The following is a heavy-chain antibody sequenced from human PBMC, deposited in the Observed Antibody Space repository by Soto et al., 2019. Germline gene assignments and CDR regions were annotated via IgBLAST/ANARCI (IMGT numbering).Heavy chain of an antibody. J-gene: IGHJ6*02. CDR2: IYPGNSDT. CDR3: ARTSAAGKYYYGMDV. V-gene: IGHV5-51*01. D-gene: IGHD6-13*01. Sequence: GESLNISCKGSGYSFPNYWIGWVRQVPGKGLEWMGIIYPGNSDTRYSPSFQGQVTISADKSISTAYLQWSSLKASDTAMYYCARTSAAGKYYYGMDVWGQGTTVTVSS. CDR1: GYSFPNYW.